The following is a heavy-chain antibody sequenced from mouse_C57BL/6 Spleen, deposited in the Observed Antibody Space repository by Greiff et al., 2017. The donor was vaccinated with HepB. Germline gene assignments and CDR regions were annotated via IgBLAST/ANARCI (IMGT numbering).Heavy chain of an antibody. J-gene: IGHJ4*01. D-gene: IGHD1-1*01. Sequence: EVKVVESEGGLVQPGSSMKLSCTASGFTFSDYYMAWVRQVPEKGLEWVANINYDGSSTYYLDSLKSRFIISRDNAKNILYLQMSSLKSEDTATYYCARGSDYYGSSYEAMDYWGQGTSVTVSS. CDR1: GFTFSDYY. CDR2: INYDGSST. V-gene: IGHV5-16*01. CDR3: ARGSDYYGSSYEAMDY.